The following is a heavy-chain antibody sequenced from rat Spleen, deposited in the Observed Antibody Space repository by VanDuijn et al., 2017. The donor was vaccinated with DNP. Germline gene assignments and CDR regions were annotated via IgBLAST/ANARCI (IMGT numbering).Heavy chain of an antibody. J-gene: IGHJ4*01. CDR1: GFSVSSYS. CDR3: TRDQDYYYDGGYYPTMDV. D-gene: IGHD1-12*02. CDR2: MWYDGDT. V-gene: IGHV2-63*01. Sequence: QVQLKESGPGLVQPSETLSLTCIVSGFSVSSYSVSWVRQSSGRGPEWMGRMWYDGDTAYNSALKSRLSISRDTSKNQVFLKMNSLQTDDTGTYYCTRDQDYYYDGGYYPTMDVWGQGTSVTVSS.